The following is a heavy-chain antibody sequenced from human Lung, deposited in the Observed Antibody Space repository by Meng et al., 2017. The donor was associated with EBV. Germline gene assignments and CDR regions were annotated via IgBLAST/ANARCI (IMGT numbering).Heavy chain of an antibody. Sequence: VPLWESGGGLRQPGGSLRLSCSVSSRTVSRTYMSCVRQAPGKGLEWVSIIYGGFTTYSAESVEGRFTTSRDDSKNTVYLQMNNLRVDDTAIYYCASEPNSGYGSDYWGQGTLVTSPQ. CDR1: SRTVSRTY. CDR2: IYGGFTT. CDR3: ASEPNSGYGSDY. J-gene: IGHJ4*02. D-gene: IGHD5-12*01. V-gene: IGHV3-53*01.